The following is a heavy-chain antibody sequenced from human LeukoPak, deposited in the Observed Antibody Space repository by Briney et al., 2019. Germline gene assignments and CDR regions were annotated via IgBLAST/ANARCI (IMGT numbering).Heavy chain of an antibody. CDR3: ATLGGDYSNYGMDV. D-gene: IGHD4-11*01. CDR1: GGTFSSYA. J-gene: IGHJ6*02. Sequence: SVKVSCKASGGTFSSYAIIWVRQAPGQGLEWMGGIIPIFGTTNYAQKFQGRVTITADESTSTAYMELNSLRSEDTAVYYCATLGGDYSNYGMDVWGQGTTVTVSS. CDR2: IIPIFGTT. V-gene: IGHV1-69*13.